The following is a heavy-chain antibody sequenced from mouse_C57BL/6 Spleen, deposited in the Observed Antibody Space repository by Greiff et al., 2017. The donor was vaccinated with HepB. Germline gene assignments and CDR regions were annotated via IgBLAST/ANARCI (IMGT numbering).Heavy chain of an antibody. CDR2: ISDGGSYT. Sequence: EVKLMESGGGLVKPGGSLKLSCAASGFTFSSYAMSWVRQTPEKRLEWVATISDGGSYTYYPDNVKGRFTISRDNAKNNLYLQMSHLKSEDTAMYYCARDDGLGPYWYFDVWGTGTTVTVSS. J-gene: IGHJ1*03. D-gene: IGHD4-1*01. CDR3: ARDDGLGPYWYFDV. V-gene: IGHV5-4*01. CDR1: GFTFSSYA.